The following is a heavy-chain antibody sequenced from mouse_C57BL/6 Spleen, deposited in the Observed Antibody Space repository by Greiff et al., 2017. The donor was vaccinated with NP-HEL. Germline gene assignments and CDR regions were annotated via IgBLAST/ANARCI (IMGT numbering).Heavy chain of an antibody. CDR1: GYTFTSYW. CDR2: IHPNSGST. CDR3: ARGGDYDYWYFDV. D-gene: IGHD2-4*01. J-gene: IGHJ1*03. V-gene: IGHV1-64*01. Sequence: VQLQQSGAELVKPGASVKLSCKASGYTFTSYWMHWVKQRPGPGLEWIGMIHPNSGSTNYNEKFKSKATLTVDKSSSTAYMQLSSLTSEDSAVYYCARGGDYDYWYFDVWGTGTTVTVSS.